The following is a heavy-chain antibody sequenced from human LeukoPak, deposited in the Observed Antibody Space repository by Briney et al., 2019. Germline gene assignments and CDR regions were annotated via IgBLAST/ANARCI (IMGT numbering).Heavy chain of an antibody. J-gene: IGHJ4*02. V-gene: IGHV4-39*01. CDR3: ARGRPHYYDSSGYSFTDFDY. Sequence: PSETLSLTCTVSGGSISSSSYYWGWIRQPPGKGLEWIGSIYYSGSTYYNPSLKSRVTISVDTSKNQFSLKLSSVTAADTAVYYCARGRPHYYDSSGYSFTDFDYWGQGTLVTVSS. CDR1: GGSISSSSYY. CDR2: IYYSGST. D-gene: IGHD3-22*01.